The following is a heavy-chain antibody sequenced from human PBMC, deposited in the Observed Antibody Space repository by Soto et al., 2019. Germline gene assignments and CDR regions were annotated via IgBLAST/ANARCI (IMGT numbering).Heavy chain of an antibody. CDR2: IWYDGSNK. V-gene: IGHV3-33*01. Sequence: QVQLVESGGGVVQPGRSLRLSCAASGFTFSSYGMHWVRQAPGKGLEWVAVIWYDGSNKYYADSLKGRFTISRDNSKKTLYLQVNSLRAEDTAVYFCARDDYGSSGYYDVDYWGQGTLVTVSS. CDR3: ARDDYGSSGYYDVDY. J-gene: IGHJ4*02. CDR1: GFTFSSYG. D-gene: IGHD3-22*01.